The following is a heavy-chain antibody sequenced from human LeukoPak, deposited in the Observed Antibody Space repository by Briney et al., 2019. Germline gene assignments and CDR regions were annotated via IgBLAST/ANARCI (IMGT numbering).Heavy chain of an antibody. D-gene: IGHD6-13*01. CDR2: IYYSGST. CDR1: GDSISSYY. J-gene: IGHJ4*02. V-gene: IGHV4-59*01. CDR3: ARVVGKYSSSWYY. Sequence: SETLSLTCTVSGDSISSYYWSWIRQPPGKGLEWIGYIYYSGSTNYNPSLKSRVTISIDTSKNQFSLNLSSVTAADTAVYYCARVVGKYSSSWYYWGQGTLVTVSS.